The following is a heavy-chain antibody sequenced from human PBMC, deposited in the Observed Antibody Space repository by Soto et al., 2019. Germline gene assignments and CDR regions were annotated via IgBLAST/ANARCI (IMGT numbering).Heavy chain of an antibody. Sequence: QVQMQESGPGLVKPSETLSLTCTVSGDSVRNQYWSWIRRPPGRGLEWIGYIYRSGSTKYNPSLKSRLPISVNTSKNRFSLYLSSVTAGDTAVYYCARTLDSCHMEVWGKGTTVTLSS. J-gene: IGHJ6*03. CDR1: GDSVRNQY. D-gene: IGHD2-21*01. CDR2: IYRSGST. V-gene: IGHV4-4*09. CDR3: ARTLDSCHMEV.